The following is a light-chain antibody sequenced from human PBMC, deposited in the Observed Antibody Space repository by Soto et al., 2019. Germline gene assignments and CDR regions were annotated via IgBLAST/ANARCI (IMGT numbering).Light chain of an antibody. CDR2: GNN. Sequence: QSVLTQPPSVSGAPGQSVTISCTGSSSNIGAGYDVHWYQQLPGTAPKLLIYGNNNRPSGVPDRFSGSKSGTSASLAITGLQAEDEADYYCQSYDSSLSGRVVFGGGTKLTVL. J-gene: IGLJ2*01. V-gene: IGLV1-40*01. CDR1: SSNIGAGYD. CDR3: QSYDSSLSGRVV.